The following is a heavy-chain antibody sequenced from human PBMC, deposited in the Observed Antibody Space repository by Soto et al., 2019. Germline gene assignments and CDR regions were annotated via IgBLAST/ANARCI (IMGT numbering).Heavy chain of an antibody. V-gene: IGHV3-23*01. CDR2: IRGSADSA. J-gene: IGHJ5*02. Sequence: GGSLRLSCAASGFTFSSYGMSWVRQAPRKGLEWVSTIRGSADSANYADSVKGRFTISRDNSKNMLYLQMNSLRADDTAVYYCAKHLWFGESVFDPWGQG. D-gene: IGHD3-10*01. CDR1: GFTFSSYG. CDR3: AKHLWFGESVFDP.